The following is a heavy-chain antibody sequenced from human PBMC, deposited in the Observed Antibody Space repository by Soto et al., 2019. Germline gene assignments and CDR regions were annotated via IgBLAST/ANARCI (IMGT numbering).Heavy chain of an antibody. CDR1: GGSISSGGYS. Sequence: QLQLQESGSGLVKPSQTLSLTCAVSGGSISSGGYSWSWIRQPPGKGLEWIGYIYHSGSTYYNPSLKSRVTISVDRSKNQFSLKLSSVTAADTAVYYCARDEGAGTYGGYNWFDPWGQGTLVTVSS. J-gene: IGHJ5*02. V-gene: IGHV4-30-2*01. CDR3: ARDEGAGTYGGYNWFDP. D-gene: IGHD6-13*01. CDR2: IYHSGST.